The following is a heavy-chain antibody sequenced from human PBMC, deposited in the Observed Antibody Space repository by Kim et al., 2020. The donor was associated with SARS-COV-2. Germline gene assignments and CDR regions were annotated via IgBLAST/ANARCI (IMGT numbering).Heavy chain of an antibody. CDR3: ARPSGYYDSSGLDY. Sequence: GGSLRLSCAASGFTFSDYYMSWIRQAPGKGLEWVSYISSSSSYTNYADSVKGRFTISRDNAKNSLYLQMNSLRAEDTAVYYCARPSGYYDSSGLDYWGQGTLVTVSS. CDR2: ISSSSSYT. J-gene: IGHJ4*02. D-gene: IGHD3-22*01. CDR1: GFTFSDYY. V-gene: IGHV3-11*03.